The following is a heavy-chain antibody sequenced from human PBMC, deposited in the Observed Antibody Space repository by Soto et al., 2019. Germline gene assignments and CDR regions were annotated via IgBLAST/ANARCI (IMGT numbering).Heavy chain of an antibody. CDR3: ATQDFRGTTGTT. D-gene: IGHD1-1*01. J-gene: IGHJ4*02. CDR1: GFTFSSYW. V-gene: IGHV3-74*01. CDR2: INSDGSST. Sequence: GGSLRLSCAASGFTFSSYWMHWVRQAPGKGLVWVSRINSDGSSTSYADSVKGRFTISRDNAKNTLYLQMNSLRVEDTAVYNCATQDFRGTTGTTWGQGTLVTVSS.